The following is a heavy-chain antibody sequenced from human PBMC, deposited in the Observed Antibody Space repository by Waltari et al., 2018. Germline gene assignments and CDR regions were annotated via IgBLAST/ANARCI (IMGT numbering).Heavy chain of an antibody. J-gene: IGHJ3*02. D-gene: IGHD4-4*01. Sequence: QVQLQESGPGLVKPSQTLSLTCTVPGGSISSGSSYWSWIRQPAGKGLEWIGRIYTSGSTNYNPSLKSRVTISVDTSKNQFSLKLSSVTAADTAVYYCARGVNAFDIWGQGTMVTVSS. CDR3: ARGVNAFDI. V-gene: IGHV4-61*02. CDR1: GGSISSGSSY. CDR2: IYTSGST.